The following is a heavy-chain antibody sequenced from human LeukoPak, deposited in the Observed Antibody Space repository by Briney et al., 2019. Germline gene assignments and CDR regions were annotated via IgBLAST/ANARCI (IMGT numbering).Heavy chain of an antibody. J-gene: IGHJ4*02. CDR1: GYTLTELS. CDR2: FDPEDGEA. Sequence: GASVKASCKVSGYTLTELSMHWVRQAPGKGLEWVGGFDPEDGEAIYAQKFQGRVSMTEDTSTDTAYMELSSLRSEDTAVYYCAAGGEWDLLNYWGQGTLVTVSS. CDR3: AAGGEWDLLNY. D-gene: IGHD1-26*01. V-gene: IGHV1-24*01.